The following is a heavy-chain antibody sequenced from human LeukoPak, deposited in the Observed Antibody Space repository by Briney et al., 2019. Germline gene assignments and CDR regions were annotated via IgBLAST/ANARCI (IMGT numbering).Heavy chain of an antibody. CDR2: LHCDGTP. CDR3: AGRRKEAAAYDH. V-gene: IGHV3-66*01. J-gene: IGHJ4*02. Sequence: GGSLRLSCAASGFTVSTNYMSRVRLAPGKGLEWVSLLHCDGTPHYAESVKGRFTISTDNSKNTLYLQMNSLRVEDTAVYYCAGRRKEAAAYDHWGQGTLVTVSS. CDR1: GFTVSTNY. D-gene: IGHD6-13*01.